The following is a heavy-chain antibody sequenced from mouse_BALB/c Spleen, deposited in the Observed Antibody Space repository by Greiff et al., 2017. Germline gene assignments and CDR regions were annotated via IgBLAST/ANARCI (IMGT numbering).Heavy chain of an antibody. J-gene: IGHJ3*01. CDR2: ISSGGSYT. Sequence: VQLKESGGDLVKPGGSLKLSCAASGFTFSSYGMSWVRQTPDKRLEWVATISSGGSYTYYPDSVKGRFTISRDNAKNTLYLQMSSLKSEDTAMYYCARQGRKDLGRFAYWGQGTLVTVSA. D-gene: IGHD4-1*01. CDR1: GFTFSSYG. V-gene: IGHV5-6*01. CDR3: ARQGRKDLGRFAY.